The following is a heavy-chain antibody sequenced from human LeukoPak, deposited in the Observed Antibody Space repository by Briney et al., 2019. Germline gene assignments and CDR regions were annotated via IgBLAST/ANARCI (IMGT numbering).Heavy chain of an antibody. V-gene: IGHV3-30*03. CDR2: ISYDGSNK. J-gene: IGHJ6*03. CDR3: ARSLGYCSSTSCYADYYYYYYMDV. CDR1: GFTFSSYG. Sequence: PGRSLRLSCAASGFTFSSYGMHWVRQAPGKGLEWVAVISYDGSNKYYADSVKGRFTISRDNSKNTLYLQMGSLRAEDMAVYYCARSLGYCSSTSCYADYYYYYYMDVWGKGTTVTISS. D-gene: IGHD2-2*01.